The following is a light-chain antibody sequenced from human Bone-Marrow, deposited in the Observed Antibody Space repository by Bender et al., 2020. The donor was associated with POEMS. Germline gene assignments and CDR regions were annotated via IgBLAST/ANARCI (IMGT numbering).Light chain of an antibody. J-gene: IGLJ3*02. CDR1: VLATKY. CDR3: QSYDNSLGGWV. CDR2: KDT. V-gene: IGLV3-27*01. Sequence: SYELTQPSSVSVSAGQTARITCSGDVLATKYARWFQQKPGQAPVQVIYKDTDRPSGIPERFSGSSLGTTVTLTISGAQVEDEGDYYCQSYDNSLGGWVFGGGTKLTVL.